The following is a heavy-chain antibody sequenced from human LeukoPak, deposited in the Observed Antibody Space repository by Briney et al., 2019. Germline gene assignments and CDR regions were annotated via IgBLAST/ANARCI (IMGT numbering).Heavy chain of an antibody. CDR3: ARGQTVAYSYSRDY. J-gene: IGHJ4*02. CDR2: ISSDSVAT. D-gene: IGHD5-12*01. V-gene: IGHV3-21*06. Sequence: PGGSLRLSCVASDFTFSTSSMNWVRQAPGKGLEWVSSISSDSVATFYSDSVKGRFTISRDNAKNLLYLQMNSLRAEDTAVYYCARGQTVAYSYSRDYWGQGTLVTVSS. CDR1: DFTFSTSS.